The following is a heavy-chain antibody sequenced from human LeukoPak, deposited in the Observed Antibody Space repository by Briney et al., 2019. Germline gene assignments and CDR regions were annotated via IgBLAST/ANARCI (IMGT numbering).Heavy chain of an antibody. CDR1: GYTFTSYG. J-gene: IGHJ6*02. D-gene: IGHD3-3*01. CDR2: ISAYNGNT. Sequence: ASVKVSCKASGYTFTSYGISWVRQAPGQGLEWMGWISAYNGNTNYAQKLQGRVTMTTDTSTSTAYMELRSLRSDDTAVYYCARDRVSFGANYYYYGMDVWGQGTTVTVSS. CDR3: ARDRVSFGANYYYYGMDV. V-gene: IGHV1-18*01.